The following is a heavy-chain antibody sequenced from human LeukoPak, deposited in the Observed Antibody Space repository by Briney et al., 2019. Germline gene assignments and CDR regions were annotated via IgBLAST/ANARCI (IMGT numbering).Heavy chain of an antibody. CDR1: GFTFSSYA. CDR3: ASGFWSGSVPLDY. D-gene: IGHD3-3*01. Sequence: PGGSLRLSCAASGFTFSSYAMHWVRQAPGKGLEWVAVISYDGSNKYYADSVKGRFTISRDNSKNTLYLQINSLRAEDTAVYYCASGFWSGSVPLDYWGQGTLVTVSS. V-gene: IGHV3-30-3*01. CDR2: ISYDGSNK. J-gene: IGHJ4*02.